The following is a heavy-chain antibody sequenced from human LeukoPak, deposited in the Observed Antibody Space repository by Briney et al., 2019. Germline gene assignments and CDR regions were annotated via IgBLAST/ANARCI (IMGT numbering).Heavy chain of an antibody. J-gene: IGHJ4*02. CDR2: ISSSGSTI. V-gene: IGHV3-48*03. CDR1: GFTFSSYE. CDR3: ARGGVPSFDY. D-gene: IGHD3-10*01. Sequence: GGSLRLSCAASGFTFSSYEMDWVRQAPGKGLEWLSYISSSGSTIYYADSVKGRFTISRDNAKISLYLQMNSLRAEDTAVYYCARGGVPSFDYWGQGTLVTVSS.